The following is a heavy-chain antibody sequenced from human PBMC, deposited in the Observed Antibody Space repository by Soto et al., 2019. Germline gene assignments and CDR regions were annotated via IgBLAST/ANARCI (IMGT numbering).Heavy chain of an antibody. CDR1: GGSISGSSYY. CDR3: ARSSAVITTLDYFDY. Sequence: QLQLQESGPGLVKPSETLSLTCTVSGGSISGSSYYWGWIRQPPGKGLEWIGSIYYSRSTYYNPSLKSRVTISVDTSKNQFSLKLSSVTAADTAVYYCARSSAVITTLDYFDYWGQGTLVTVSS. V-gene: IGHV4-39*01. D-gene: IGHD3-22*01. J-gene: IGHJ4*02. CDR2: IYYSRST.